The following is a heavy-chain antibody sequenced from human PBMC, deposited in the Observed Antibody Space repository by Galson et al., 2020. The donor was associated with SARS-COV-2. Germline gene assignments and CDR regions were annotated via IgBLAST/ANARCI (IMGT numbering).Heavy chain of an antibody. D-gene: IGHD3-22*01. J-gene: IGHJ6*02. CDR2: ISGRSNHI. CDR3: ARDQAKYFDNSVYDNYYYYAMDV. V-gene: IGHV3-21*01. Sequence: GGSLRLSCAASGFTISTYNMNWVRQAPGKGLEWVASISGRSNHIYYADSVKGRFTVSRDNAKNSLNLQMSTLRAEDTAVYYCARDQAKYFDNSVYDNYYYYAMDVWGQGTTVTVSS. CDR1: GFTISTYN.